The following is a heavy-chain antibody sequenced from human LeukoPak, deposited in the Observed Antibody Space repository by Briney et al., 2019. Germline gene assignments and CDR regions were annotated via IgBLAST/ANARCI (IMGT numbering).Heavy chain of an antibody. CDR2: ISYDGSNK. J-gene: IGHJ4*02. CDR1: GFTFSSYG. D-gene: IGHD3-22*01. V-gene: IGHV3-30*18. CDR3: AKGRNPYDSSGYYDL. Sequence: GRSLRLSCAASGFTFSSYGMHWVRQAPGKGLEWVAVISYDGSNKYYADSVKGRFTISRDNSKNTLYLQMDSLRAEDTAVYYCAKGRNPYDSSGYYDLWGQGTLVTVSS.